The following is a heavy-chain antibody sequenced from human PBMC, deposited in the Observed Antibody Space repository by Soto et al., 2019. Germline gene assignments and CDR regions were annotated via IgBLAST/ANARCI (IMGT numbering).Heavy chain of an antibody. J-gene: IGHJ3*02. Sequence: GGSLRLSCAASGFTFSSYAMSWVRQAPGKGLEWVSAISGSGGSTYYADSVKGRFTISRDNSKNTLHLQMNSLRAEDTAVYYCAKDLRRAYYYDSSGYPDAFDIWGQGTMVTVSS. CDR1: GFTFSSYA. D-gene: IGHD3-22*01. V-gene: IGHV3-23*01. CDR2: ISGSGGST. CDR3: AKDLRRAYYYDSSGYPDAFDI.